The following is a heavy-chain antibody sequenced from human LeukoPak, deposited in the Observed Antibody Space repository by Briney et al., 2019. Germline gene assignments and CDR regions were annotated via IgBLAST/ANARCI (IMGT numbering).Heavy chain of an antibody. CDR3: ARDAAGLDY. CDR2: INYYGTTT. Sequence: GGSLRLSCAASGFTSTNHWMHWVRQAPGKGLVWVSRINYYGTTTMYADSVKGRFTISRDNAKNTLYLQMNSLRAEDTAVYYCARDAAGLDYWGQGTLVTVSS. CDR1: GFTSTNHW. J-gene: IGHJ4*02. D-gene: IGHD2-15*01. V-gene: IGHV3-74*03.